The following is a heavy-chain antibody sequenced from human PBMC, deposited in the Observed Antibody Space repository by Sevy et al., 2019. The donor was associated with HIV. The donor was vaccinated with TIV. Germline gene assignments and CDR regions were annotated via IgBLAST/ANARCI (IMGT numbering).Heavy chain of an antibody. CDR2: IYNNIGST. CDR1: DDSINSYY. D-gene: IGHD2-2*01. V-gene: IGHV4-59*08. J-gene: IGHJ4*02. CDR3: ARGAVVIGTTATPVLDF. Sequence: SETLSLTCSVSDDSINSYYWSWIRQPPGKGLEWIGYIYNNIGSTSYNPSPPSRVTISVDTSKNQFSLKLTSVTAADTAVYYCARGAVVIGTTATPVLDFWGLGSLVTVSS.